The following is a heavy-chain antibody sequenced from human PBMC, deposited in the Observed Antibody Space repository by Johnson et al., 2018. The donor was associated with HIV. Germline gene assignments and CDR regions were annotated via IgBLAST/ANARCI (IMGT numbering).Heavy chain of an antibody. CDR2: IRYDGSNK. CDR1: GFTFSNYG. V-gene: IGHV3-30*02. J-gene: IGHJ3*02. CDR3: APRGRVGGSYGDAFDI. D-gene: IGHD1-26*01. Sequence: QVRLVESGGGVVQPGRSLRLSCAASGFTFSNYGMHWVRHAPGKGLEWVAFIRYDGSNKYYADSVKGRFTISRDNSKNTLYLQMNSLRAEDTAVYYCAPRGRVGGSYGDAFDIWGQGTMVTVSS.